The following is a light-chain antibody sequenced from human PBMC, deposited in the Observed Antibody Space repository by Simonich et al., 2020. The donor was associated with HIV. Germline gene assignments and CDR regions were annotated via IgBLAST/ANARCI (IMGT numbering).Light chain of an antibody. V-gene: IGLV3-1*01. CDR2: QDN. CDR1: KLGDKY. Sequence: SYELTQPPSVSMSPGQTASITCSGDKLGDKYACWYQKKSGQSHVLVIDQDNKRPSGIPERFSGSNSGNTATLTISGTQAMDEADYYCQAWDSSTVVFGGGTKLTVL. CDR3: QAWDSSTVV. J-gene: IGLJ2*01.